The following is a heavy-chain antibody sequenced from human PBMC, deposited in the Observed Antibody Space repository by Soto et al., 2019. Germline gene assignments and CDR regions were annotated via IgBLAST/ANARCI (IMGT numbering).Heavy chain of an antibody. CDR3: AKDGISSSWYLEYGMDV. CDR2: ISGSGGST. D-gene: IGHD6-13*01. Sequence: EVQLLESGGGLVQPGGSLRLSCAASGFTFSSYAMSWVRQAPGKGLEWVSAISGSGGSTYYADSVKGRFTISRDNSKNTLYLQMNSLRAEDTAVYYCAKDGISSSWYLEYGMDVWGQGTTVTVSS. CDR1: GFTFSSYA. V-gene: IGHV3-23*01. J-gene: IGHJ6*02.